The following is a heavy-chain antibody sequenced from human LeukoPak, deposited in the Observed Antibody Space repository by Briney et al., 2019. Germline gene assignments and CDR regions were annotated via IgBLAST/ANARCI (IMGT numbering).Heavy chain of an antibody. CDR1: GFTVSSNY. CDR2: IYSGGST. D-gene: IGHD3-10*01. J-gene: IGHJ4*02. Sequence: GGSLRLSCAASGFTVSSNYMSWVRQAPGQGLEWVSVIYSGGSTYYADSVKGRFTISRDNSKNTLYLQMNSLRAEDTAVYYCAVVWFGESYYFDYWGQGTLVTVSS. CDR3: AVVWFGESYYFDY. V-gene: IGHV3-53*01.